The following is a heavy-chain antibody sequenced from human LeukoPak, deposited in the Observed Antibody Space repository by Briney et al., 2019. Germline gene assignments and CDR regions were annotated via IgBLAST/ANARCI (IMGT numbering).Heavy chain of an antibody. CDR2: INPNSGGT. D-gene: IGHD6-19*01. CDR1: GYTFTSYY. Sequence: ASVTVSCTASGYTFTSYYMHWVRQAPGQGLEWMGRINPNSGGTDYAQRFQGRVTMTRDTSISTAYMELSRLRSDDTAVYYCARLAVAGSFDYWGQGTLVTVSS. J-gene: IGHJ4*02. V-gene: IGHV1-2*06. CDR3: ARLAVAGSFDY.